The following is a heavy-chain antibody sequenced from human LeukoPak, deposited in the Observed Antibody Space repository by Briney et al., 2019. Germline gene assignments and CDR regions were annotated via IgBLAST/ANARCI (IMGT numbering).Heavy chain of an antibody. CDR1: GGSISSGSYY. CDR2: IYIGGST. CDR3: ARDRGAWGGWYRYFDY. J-gene: IGHJ4*02. D-gene: IGHD6-19*01. Sequence: PSETLSLTCTVSGGSISSGSYYWSWIRQPAGKGLEWIGRIYIGGSTNNNPSLKSRVTISVATSKNQSSLKLSSVTAADTAAYYCARDRGAWGGWYRYFDYWGQGTLVTVSS. V-gene: IGHV4-61*02.